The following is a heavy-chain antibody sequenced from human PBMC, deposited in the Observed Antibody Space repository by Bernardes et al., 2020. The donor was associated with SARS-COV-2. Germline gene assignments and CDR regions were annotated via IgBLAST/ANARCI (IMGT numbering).Heavy chain of an antibody. CDR1: GYTLTELS. Sequence: ASVKVSCKVSGYTLTELSMHWVRQAPGNGLEWLGGFDPEDGDTIYAQKFQGRVTMTEDTSTDTAYMELSSLRSEDTAVDYCATAPAICGSYSLQLRSGIEQCYYYGMDVWGQGTTVTVSS. J-gene: IGHJ6*02. CDR2: FDPEDGDT. CDR3: ATAPAICGSYSLQLRSGIEQCYYYGMDV. V-gene: IGHV1-24*01. D-gene: IGHD1-26*01.